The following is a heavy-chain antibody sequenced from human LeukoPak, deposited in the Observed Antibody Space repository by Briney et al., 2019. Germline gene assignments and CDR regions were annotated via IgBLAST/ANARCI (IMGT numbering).Heavy chain of an antibody. J-gene: IGHJ4*02. Sequence: GSSVKVSCKASGGTFSSYAISWVRQAPGQGLEWMGGIIPIFGTANYAQKFQGRVTITADKSTSTAYMELSSLRAEDTAVYYCAKDGRAVYSYGFFDYWGQGTLVTVSS. CDR3: AKDGRAVYSYGFFDY. CDR2: IIPIFGTA. D-gene: IGHD5-18*01. CDR1: GGTFSSYA. V-gene: IGHV1-69*06.